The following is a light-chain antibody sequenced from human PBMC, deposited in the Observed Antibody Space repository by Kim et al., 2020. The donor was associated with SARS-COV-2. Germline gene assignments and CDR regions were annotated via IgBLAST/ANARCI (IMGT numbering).Light chain of an antibody. V-gene: IGKV2-30*01. CDR1: ESLLYSDGNTD. J-gene: IGKJ2*01. CDR2: KVA. Sequence: QPASISCRSSESLLYSDGNTDLSWFQQRPGQSPRRLIYKVANRDSGVPDRFSGSGSGTDFTLKISRVDTEDVGVYYCMQATHWPRTFGQGTKLEIK. CDR3: MQATHWPRT.